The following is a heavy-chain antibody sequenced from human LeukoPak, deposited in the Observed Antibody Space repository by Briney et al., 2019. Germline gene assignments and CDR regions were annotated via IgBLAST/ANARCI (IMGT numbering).Heavy chain of an antibody. CDR1: GGSLSSRIYY. CDR2: IYYSGST. D-gene: IGHD3-3*01. J-gene: IGHJ4*02. V-gene: IGHV4-39*02. Sequence: SETLSLTCTVSGGSLSSRIYYWGWVRQPPGKGLEWIGSIYYSGSTYYNPSLKSRVTISADTSKNHFSLKLSSVTAADTAVYYCARSQIFEPFDYWGQGTLVTVSS. CDR3: ARSQIFEPFDY.